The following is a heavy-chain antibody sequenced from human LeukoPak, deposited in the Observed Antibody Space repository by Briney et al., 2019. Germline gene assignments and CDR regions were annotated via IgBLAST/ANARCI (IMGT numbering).Heavy chain of an antibody. CDR1: GGSVSSGDYY. Sequence: PSETLSLTCTVSGGSVSSGDYYWSWIRQPPGKGLEWIGYIYYSGSTYYNPSLRSRVTISVDTSKNQFSLKLSSVTAAGTAVYYCARGLDQREVYYFDYWGQGTLVTVSS. D-gene: IGHD2-2*01. J-gene: IGHJ4*02. CDR3: ARGLDQREVYYFDY. V-gene: IGHV4-30-4*08. CDR2: IYYSGST.